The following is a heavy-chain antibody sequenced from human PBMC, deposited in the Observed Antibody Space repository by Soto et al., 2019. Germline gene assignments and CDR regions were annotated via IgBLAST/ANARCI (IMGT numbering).Heavy chain of an antibody. CDR1: GGSVISGSYY. CDR3: ASPGVAVTGYYYYGMDV. J-gene: IGHJ6*02. D-gene: IGHD6-19*01. CDR2: IHYSGST. Sequence: SETLSLTCTVSGGSVISGSYYWSWIRQPPGKGLEWIGYIHYSGSTNYNPSLKSRVTISIDTSQNHFSLKLNSVTAADTAVYYCASPGVAVTGYYYYGMDVWGQGTTVTVSS. V-gene: IGHV4-61*03.